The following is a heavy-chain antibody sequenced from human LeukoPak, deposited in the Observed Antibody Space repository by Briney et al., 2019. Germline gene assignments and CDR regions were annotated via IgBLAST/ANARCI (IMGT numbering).Heavy chain of an antibody. CDR1: GYTFTSYD. Sequence: ASVKVSCKASGYTFTSYDINWVRQAIGQGLEWMGWMNPNSGNTGYAQKFQGRVTMTRNTSISTAYMELSSLRSEDTAVYYCARRSGYSSSWKFDPWGQGTLVTVSS. J-gene: IGHJ5*02. V-gene: IGHV1-8*01. CDR2: MNPNSGNT. D-gene: IGHD6-13*01. CDR3: ARRSGYSSSWKFDP.